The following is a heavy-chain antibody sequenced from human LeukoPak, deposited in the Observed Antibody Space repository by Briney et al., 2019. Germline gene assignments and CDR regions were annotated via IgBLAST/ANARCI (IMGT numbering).Heavy chain of an antibody. D-gene: IGHD2-21*02. CDR2: IYYSGST. CDR1: GDSISTNHW. V-gene: IGHV4-59*11. Sequence: SGTLSLTCAVSGDSISTNHWWSWIRQPPGKGLEWIGYIYYSGSTNYNPSLKSRVTISLDTSKNQFSLKLSSVTAADTAVYYCARVADCGDDCYYSAFDIWGQGTMVTVYS. CDR3: ARVADCGDDCYYSAFDI. J-gene: IGHJ3*02.